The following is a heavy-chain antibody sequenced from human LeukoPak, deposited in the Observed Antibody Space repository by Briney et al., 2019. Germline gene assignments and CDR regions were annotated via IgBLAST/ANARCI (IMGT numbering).Heavy chain of an antibody. Sequence: GASVKVSCKTSGYSFTDYYMHWVRQAPGQGLEWMGWINPNSGGTNYAQKFQGRVTMTRDTSISTAYMELSRLRSDDTAVYYCARVVVITGNWFDPWGQGTLVTVSS. V-gene: IGHV1-2*02. CDR3: ARVVVITGNWFDP. J-gene: IGHJ5*02. CDR1: GYSFTDYY. D-gene: IGHD3-22*01. CDR2: INPNSGGT.